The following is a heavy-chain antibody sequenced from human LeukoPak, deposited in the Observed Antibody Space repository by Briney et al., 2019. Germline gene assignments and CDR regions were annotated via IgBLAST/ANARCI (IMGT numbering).Heavy chain of an antibody. J-gene: IGHJ3*02. CDR1: GFTFSSYN. CDR2: IRSSTYI. D-gene: IGHD2-15*01. Sequence: GGSLRLSCAASGFTFSSYNMNWVRQAPGKGLEWVSSIRSSTYIYYADSVKGRFTISRDNSKNTLYLQMNSLRAEDTAVYYCARDKQLGYCSGGSCYYDAFDIWGQGTMATVSS. V-gene: IGHV3-21*01. CDR3: ARDKQLGYCSGGSCYYDAFDI.